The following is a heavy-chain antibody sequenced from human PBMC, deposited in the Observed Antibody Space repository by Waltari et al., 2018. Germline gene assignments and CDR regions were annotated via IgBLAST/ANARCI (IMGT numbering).Heavy chain of an antibody. CDR3: ARQRQDEYHYYYMDA. J-gene: IGHJ6*03. D-gene: IGHD6-6*01. Sequence: QLQLQESGPGLVKPSETLSLICSVSGGSFSNPTYYWGWIRQPPGKGLEWIGTMYYDGDTYYNVALKSRVTMSIDMSKNKFSLKVTSVTAADTAVYCARQRQDEYHYYYMDAWGKGTTVTVSS. V-gene: IGHV4-39*07. CDR2: MYYDGDT. CDR1: GGSFSNPTYY.